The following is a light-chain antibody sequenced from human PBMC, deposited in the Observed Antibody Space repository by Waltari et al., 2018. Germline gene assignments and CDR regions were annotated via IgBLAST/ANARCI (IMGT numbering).Light chain of an antibody. V-gene: IGKV1-39*01. CDR2: GAS. CDR3: QQLYSTPGLS. J-gene: IGKJ4*01. Sequence: DIQLTQSPSSLSASVGDRVTITCRASQSISTFLNWYQHKPGEAPQRLISGASNLRSGVPSRFSGSGSGTSFTLTITSLQPEDFASYYCQQLYSTPGLSFGGGTKVEIK. CDR1: QSISTF.